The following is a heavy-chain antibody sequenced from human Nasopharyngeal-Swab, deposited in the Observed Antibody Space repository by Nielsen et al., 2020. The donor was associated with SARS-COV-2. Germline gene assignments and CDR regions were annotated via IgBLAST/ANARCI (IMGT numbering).Heavy chain of an antibody. D-gene: IGHD2-15*01. Sequence: WIRQPPGKGLEWVGRIKSKTDGGTTDYAAPVKGRFTISRDDSKNTLYLQMNSLKTEDTAVYYCTTDQLVVVVAATDDYWGQGTLVTVSS. V-gene: IGHV3-15*01. J-gene: IGHJ4*02. CDR2: IKSKTDGGTT. CDR3: TTDQLVVVVAATDDY.